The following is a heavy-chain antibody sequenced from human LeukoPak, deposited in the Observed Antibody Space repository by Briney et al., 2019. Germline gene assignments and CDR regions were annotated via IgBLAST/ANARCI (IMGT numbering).Heavy chain of an antibody. Sequence: PGGSLRLSCAASGFTFSSYAMSWVRQAPGKGLEWVSAISGSGGSTYYADSVKGRFTISRDNSKNTLYLQMNSLRAEDTAVYYCARDARNPIAAASTFFDYWGQGTLVTVSS. CDR3: ARDARNPIAAASTFFDY. J-gene: IGHJ4*02. CDR1: GFTFSSYA. V-gene: IGHV3-23*01. D-gene: IGHD6-13*01. CDR2: ISGSGGST.